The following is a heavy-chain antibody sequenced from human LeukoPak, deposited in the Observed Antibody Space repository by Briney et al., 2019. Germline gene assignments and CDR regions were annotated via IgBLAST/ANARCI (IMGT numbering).Heavy chain of an antibody. CDR2: IYYSGST. V-gene: IGHV4-59*01. Sequence: SETLSLTCTVSGGSISSYYWSWIRQPPGKGLEWIGYIYYSGSTNYNPSLKSRVTISVDTSKNQFSLKLSSVTAADTAVYYCARVTYYYGSGSYIPLNYYYYYYMDVWGKGTTVTISS. D-gene: IGHD3-10*01. CDR1: GGSISSYY. J-gene: IGHJ6*03. CDR3: ARVTYYYGSGSYIPLNYYYYYYMDV.